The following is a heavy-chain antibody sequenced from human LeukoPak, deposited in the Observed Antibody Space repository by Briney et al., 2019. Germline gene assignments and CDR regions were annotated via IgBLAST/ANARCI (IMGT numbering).Heavy chain of an antibody. CDR3: ARGDNSAFDI. V-gene: IGHV3-7*04. J-gene: IGHJ3*02. Sequence: PSETLSLTCTVSGGSISSSSYYWGWIRQPPGKGLEWVASIKQGESERYYVDSVNGRFTISRDNAKNSLYLQMNSLRAEDTAVYYCARGDNSAFDIWGQGTMVTVSS. CDR2: IKQGESER. D-gene: IGHD3-22*01. CDR1: GGSISSSSYY.